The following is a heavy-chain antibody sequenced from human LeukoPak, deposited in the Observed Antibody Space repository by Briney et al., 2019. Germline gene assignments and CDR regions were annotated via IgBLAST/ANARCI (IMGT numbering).Heavy chain of an antibody. CDR3: ATPNRYVWGSYRWTYYFDY. V-gene: IGHV1-46*01. CDR1: GYTFTSYY. CDR2: INPSGGST. J-gene: IGHJ4*02. D-gene: IGHD3-16*02. Sequence: ASVKVSCKASGYTFTSYYMHWVRQAPGQGLEWMGIINPSGGSTSYAQKFQGRVTMTEDTSTDTAYMELSSLRSEDTAVYYCATPNRYVWGSYRWTYYFDYWGQGTLVTVSS.